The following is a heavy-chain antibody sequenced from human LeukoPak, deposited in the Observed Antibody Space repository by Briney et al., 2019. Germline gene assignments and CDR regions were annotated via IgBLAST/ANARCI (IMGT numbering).Heavy chain of an antibody. J-gene: IGHJ4*02. Sequence: SETLSLTCTVSGVSISSYYWSWVRQPPGKGLEWFGYIYYSGRTNYNPSLKSRLTISIDTSKNQFSLKLSSVTATDTAVYYCASLTTVTQGYFDLWGQGTLVSVS. CDR2: IYYSGRT. V-gene: IGHV4-59*08. D-gene: IGHD4-17*01. CDR1: GVSISSYY. CDR3: ASLTTVTQGYFDL.